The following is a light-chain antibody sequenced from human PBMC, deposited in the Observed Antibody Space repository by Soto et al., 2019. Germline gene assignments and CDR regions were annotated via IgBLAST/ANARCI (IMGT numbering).Light chain of an antibody. Sequence: ALTQPASVSGSPGQSITISCTGTSSDVGGYNYVSWYQQFPGKAPKLMIYEVSNRPSGVSHRFSGSKSGNTASLTISGLQAEDEADYYCSSYINTNTPVLFGGGTKLTVL. CDR3: SSYINTNTPVL. CDR1: SSDVGGYNY. V-gene: IGLV2-14*01. J-gene: IGLJ2*01. CDR2: EVS.